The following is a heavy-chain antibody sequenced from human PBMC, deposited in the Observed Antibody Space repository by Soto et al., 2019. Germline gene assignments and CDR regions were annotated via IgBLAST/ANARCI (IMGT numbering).Heavy chain of an antibody. D-gene: IGHD2-2*01. CDR1: GGSVSSGSYY. J-gene: IGHJ3*02. CDR3: ARDSLSLNQNLGAFDI. Sequence: PSETLSLTCTVSGGSVSSGSYYWSWIRQPPGKGLEWIGYIYYSGSTNYNPSLKSRVTISVDTSKNQFSLKLSSVTAADTAVYYCARDSLSLNQNLGAFDIWGQGTMVTVSS. CDR2: IYYSGST. V-gene: IGHV4-61*01.